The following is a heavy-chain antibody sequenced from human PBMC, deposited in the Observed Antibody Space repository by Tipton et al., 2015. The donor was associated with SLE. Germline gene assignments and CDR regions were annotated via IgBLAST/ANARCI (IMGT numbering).Heavy chain of an antibody. J-gene: IGHJ4*02. V-gene: IGHV4-59*04. CDR2: IYYSGST. Sequence: TLSLTCAVYGGSISGYDWSWIRQPPGTGLEWAANIYYSGSTYYNPSLKSRVTISMDTPKNQFSLQLNSVTAADTAFYYCARHAIVDSALGDFDFWGQGTLVTVSS. CDR3: ARHAIVDSALGDFDF. CDR1: GGSISGYD. D-gene: IGHD5-18*01.